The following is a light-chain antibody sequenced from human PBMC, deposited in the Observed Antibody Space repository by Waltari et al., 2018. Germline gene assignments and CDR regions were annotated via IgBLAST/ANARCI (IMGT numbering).Light chain of an antibody. CDR2: DVS. CDR1: SSDVGGYNY. CDR3: SSYTSSSPYV. J-gene: IGLJ1*01. Sequence: QSALTQPASVSGSPGQSITISCTGISSDVGGYNYVSWYQQYPGKAPKPMIYDVSTRPSGVSNRFSCSKSGNTASLTISGLQAEDEADYYCSSYTSSSPYVFGTGTKVTVL. V-gene: IGLV2-14*03.